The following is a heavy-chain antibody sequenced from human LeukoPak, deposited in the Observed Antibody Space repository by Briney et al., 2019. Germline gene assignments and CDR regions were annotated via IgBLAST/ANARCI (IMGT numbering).Heavy chain of an antibody. CDR1: GFTFSSYW. D-gene: IGHD5-12*01. CDR3: AGVRGGPIDY. V-gene: IGHV3-7*01. CDR2: IKQDGSEK. Sequence: PGGSLRLSCAPSGFTFSSYWMSWVRQAPGKGPECVANIKQDGSEKYYVDSVKGRFTISRDNAKNSLYLQMNSLRAEDTAVYYCAGVRGGPIDYWGQGTLVTVSS. J-gene: IGHJ4*02.